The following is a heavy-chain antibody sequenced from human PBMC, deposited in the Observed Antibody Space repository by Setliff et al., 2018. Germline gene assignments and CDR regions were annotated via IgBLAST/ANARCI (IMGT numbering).Heavy chain of an antibody. J-gene: IGHJ6*03. D-gene: IGHD3-3*01. CDR2: IYTSGST. CDR1: GGSFSGCY. Sequence: PSETLSLTCAVYGGSFSGCYWSWIRQPAGKGLEWIGHIYTSGSTNYNPSLKSRVTISVDTSKNQFSLKLSSVTAADTAVYYCAREQSNYDFWSGYYGSYYYYMDVWGKGTTVTVSS. V-gene: IGHV4-4*07. CDR3: AREQSNYDFWSGYYGSYYYYMDV.